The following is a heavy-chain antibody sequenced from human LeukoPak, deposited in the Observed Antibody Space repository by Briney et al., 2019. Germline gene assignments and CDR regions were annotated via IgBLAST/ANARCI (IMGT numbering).Heavy chain of an antibody. CDR3: ARKAVGPTSNYFDY. J-gene: IGHJ4*02. D-gene: IGHD1-26*01. CDR2: IYSSGTT. Sequence: PSETLSLTCTVSGGSISSYYWSWIRQPAGKGLEWIGRIYSSGTTNYNPSLKSRVTMSKDTSKNQVSLRLSSVTAADTAIYYCARKAVGPTSNYFDYWGQGTLVTVSS. CDR1: GGSISSYY. V-gene: IGHV4-4*07.